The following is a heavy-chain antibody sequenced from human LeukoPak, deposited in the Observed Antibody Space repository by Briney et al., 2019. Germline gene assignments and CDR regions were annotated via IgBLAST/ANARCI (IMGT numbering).Heavy chain of an antibody. Sequence: GGALRLSCAASGCTFSAYGMHGVRQARGKGREGVAFIRYEGSKKYYGHCVEGRYTISRHNSKKTLYLQMNSLRADDTAVYSCASSYRLDYWGQGTLVTVSS. CDR1: GCTFSAYG. CDR2: IRYEGSKK. V-gene: IGHV3-30*02. J-gene: IGHJ4*02. CDR3: ASSYRLDY. D-gene: IGHD5/OR15-5a*01.